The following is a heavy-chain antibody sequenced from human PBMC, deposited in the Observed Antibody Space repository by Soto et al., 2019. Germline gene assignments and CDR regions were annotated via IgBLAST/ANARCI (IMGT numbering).Heavy chain of an antibody. Sequence: LRLSCAASGFTVSSNYMSWVRQAPGKGLEWVSVIYSGGSTYYADSVKGRFTISRDNSKNTLYLQMNSLRAEDTAVYYCARDGGLRSGWFDPWGQGTLVTVSS. J-gene: IGHJ5*02. CDR3: ARDGGLRSGWFDP. D-gene: IGHD3-16*01. CDR1: GFTVSSNY. V-gene: IGHV3-53*01. CDR2: IYSGGST.